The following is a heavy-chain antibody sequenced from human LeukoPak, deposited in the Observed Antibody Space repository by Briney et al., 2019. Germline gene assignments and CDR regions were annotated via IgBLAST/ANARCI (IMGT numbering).Heavy chain of an antibody. D-gene: IGHD3-9*01. V-gene: IGHV3-21*01. CDR3: ARDSYYDILTGYLGNAFDI. Sequence: PGGSLRLSCAASGFTFSSYSMNWVRQAPGKGLEWVSSISSSSSYIYYADSVKGRFTISRDNAKNSLYLQMNSLRAEDTAVYYCARDSYYDILTGYLGNAFDIWGQGTMVTVSS. CDR2: ISSSSSYI. CDR1: GFTFSSYS. J-gene: IGHJ3*02.